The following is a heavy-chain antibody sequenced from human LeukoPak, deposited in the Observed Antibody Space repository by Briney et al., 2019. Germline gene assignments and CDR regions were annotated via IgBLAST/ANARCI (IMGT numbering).Heavy chain of an antibody. CDR3: ARGGGYYPIDY. D-gene: IGHD2-15*01. CDR1: GFTVNSNY. J-gene: IGHJ4*02. CDR2: LYSDGRT. V-gene: IGHV3-53*01. Sequence: GGSLRLSCAASGFTVNSNYMNWVRQAPGKGLEWVSVLYSDGRTYYADSVKGRFTISRDTSKNTLYLQVNSLRAEDMAVYYCARGGGYYPIDYWGQGTLVTVSS.